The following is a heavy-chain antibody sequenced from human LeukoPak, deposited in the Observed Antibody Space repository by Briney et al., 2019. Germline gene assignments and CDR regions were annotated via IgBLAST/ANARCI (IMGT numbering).Heavy chain of an antibody. V-gene: IGHV3-48*03. Sequence: GGSLRLSCAASGFIFSNYEMNWVRQAPGKGLEWISYINSGGTPIYYADSVKGRFTMSRDNAKNSLFLQMNSLRAEDTAVYFCVRDRGGGNWLDYWGQGTLVTVSS. CDR2: INSGGTPI. CDR3: VRDRGGGNWLDY. D-gene: IGHD1-20*01. CDR1: GFIFSNYE. J-gene: IGHJ4*02.